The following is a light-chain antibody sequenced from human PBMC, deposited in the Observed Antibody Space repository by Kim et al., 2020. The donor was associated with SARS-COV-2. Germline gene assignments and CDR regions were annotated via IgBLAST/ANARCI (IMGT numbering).Light chain of an antibody. CDR2: EDN. CDR1: SGRIASNY. Sequence: GKTVTISCTRSSGRIASNYVQWYQQRPGSAPNTVIYEDNQRPSGIPDRFSGSIDSSSNSASLTISGLKTEDEADYYCQSYDSSNWVFGGGTQLTVL. J-gene: IGLJ3*02. V-gene: IGLV6-57*03. CDR3: QSYDSSNWV.